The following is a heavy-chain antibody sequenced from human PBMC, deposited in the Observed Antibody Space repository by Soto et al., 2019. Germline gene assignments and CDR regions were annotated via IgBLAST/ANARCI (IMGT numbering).Heavy chain of an antibody. D-gene: IGHD4-4*01. V-gene: IGHV1-69*13. CDR2: IIPIFGTA. J-gene: IGHJ5*02. CDR1: GGTFSSYA. Sequence: GASVKVSCKASGGTFSSYAISWVRQAPGQGLEWMGGIIPIFGTANYAQKFQGRVTITADESTSTAYMELSSLRSEDTAVYYCARGLGTTVTDNWFDPWGQGTLVTVSS. CDR3: ARGLGTTVTDNWFDP.